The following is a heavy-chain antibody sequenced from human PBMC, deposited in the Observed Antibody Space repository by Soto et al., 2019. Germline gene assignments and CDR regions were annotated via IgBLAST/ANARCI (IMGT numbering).Heavy chain of an antibody. J-gene: IGHJ6*02. CDR1: GFTFSSYA. V-gene: IGHV3-23*01. CDR2: ISGSGGST. D-gene: IGHD3-3*01. Sequence: VGSLRLSCSASGFTFSSYAMSWVRQAPGKGLEWVSAISGSGGSTYYADSVKGRFTISRDNSKNTLYLQMNSLRAEDTAVYYCARAFYDFWSGYPAYGMDVWGQGTTVTVSS. CDR3: ARAFYDFWSGYPAYGMDV.